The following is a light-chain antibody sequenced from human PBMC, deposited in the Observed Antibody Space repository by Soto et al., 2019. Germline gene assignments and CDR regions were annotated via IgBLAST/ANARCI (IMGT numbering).Light chain of an antibody. CDR3: SSYTSSSTL. V-gene: IGLV2-14*01. J-gene: IGLJ1*01. Sequence: QSVLTQPPSASGSPGQSVTISCTGTKNDIGVYDFVSWYQHHPGKAPRLMIYAVTDRPSGVSSRFSGSKSGNTASLTISGLQAEDEADYYCSSYTSSSTLFGTGTKVTVL. CDR2: AVT. CDR1: KNDIGVYDF.